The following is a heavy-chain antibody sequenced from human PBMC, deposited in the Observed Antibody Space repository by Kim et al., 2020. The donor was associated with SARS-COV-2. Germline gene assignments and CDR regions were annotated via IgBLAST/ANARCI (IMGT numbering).Heavy chain of an antibody. J-gene: IGHJ4*02. CDR2: IDHDGTSA. D-gene: IGHD5-12*01. Sequence: GGSLRLSCAASGFSFSTSWMHWIRQTPEKVLMWVAQIDHDGTSANYATSVRGRFIVSRDNAKNMVYLQMNDLRVEDTAVYYCTSQSVHDRRPWGQGALVTVSS. CDR3: TSQSVHDRRP. CDR1: GFSFSTSW. V-gene: IGHV3-74*01.